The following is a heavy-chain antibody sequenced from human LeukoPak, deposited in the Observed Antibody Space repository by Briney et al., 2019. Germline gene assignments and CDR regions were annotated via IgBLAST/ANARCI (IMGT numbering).Heavy chain of an antibody. CDR1: GFTFSSYA. J-gene: IGHJ4*02. CDR2: ISYDGSNK. V-gene: IGHV3-30-3*01. D-gene: IGHD5-18*01. Sequence: GGSLRLSCAASGFTFSSYAMPWVRQAPGKGLEWVAVISYDGSNKYYADSVKGRFTISRDNSKNTLYLQMNSLRAEDTAVYYCASAVDTASFDYWGQGTLVTVSS. CDR3: ASAVDTASFDY.